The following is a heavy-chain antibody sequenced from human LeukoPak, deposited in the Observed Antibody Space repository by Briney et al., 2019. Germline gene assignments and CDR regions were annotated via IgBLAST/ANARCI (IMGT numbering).Heavy chain of an antibody. CDR3: ARDRPNVVVVAAYFDY. V-gene: IGHV3-7*01. CDR1: GFTFSSYW. Sequence: GGSLRLSCAASGFTFSSYWMSWVRQAPGKGLEWVANIKQDGSEKYYVDSVKGRFTISRDNAKNSLYLQMNSLRAEDTAVYYCARDRPNVVVVAAYFDYWGQGTLVTVSS. J-gene: IGHJ4*02. CDR2: IKQDGSEK. D-gene: IGHD2-15*01.